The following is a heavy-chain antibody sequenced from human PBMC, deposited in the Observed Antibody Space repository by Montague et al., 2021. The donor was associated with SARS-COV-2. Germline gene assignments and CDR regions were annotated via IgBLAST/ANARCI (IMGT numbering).Heavy chain of an antibody. CDR2: VTGGGDNT. V-gene: IGHV3-23*01. CDR3: AKNRIAVAGPGAVHY. D-gene: IGHD6-19*01. Sequence: SLRLSCAASGFTFSSYAMSWVRQAPGKGLEWVSGVTGGGDNTFYADSVKGRFSISRDNSKNTLFLQMSSLRAEDTAVYYCAKNRIAVAGPGAVHYWGQGTLVTVSS. CDR1: GFTFSSYA. J-gene: IGHJ4*02.